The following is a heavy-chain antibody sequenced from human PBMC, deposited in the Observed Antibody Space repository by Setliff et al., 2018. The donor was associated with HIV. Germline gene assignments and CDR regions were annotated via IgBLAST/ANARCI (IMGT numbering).Heavy chain of an antibody. CDR1: GFTFSSYS. V-gene: IGHV3-48*04. J-gene: IGHJ4*02. CDR3: ATAARGDNFGSTH. CDR2: ISGSSDVI. D-gene: IGHD3-10*01. Sequence: PGGSLRLSCAASGFTFSSYSMNWVRQAPGKGLEWVSYISGSSDVIDYADSVKGRFTISRDNTKNSLYLQMNSLRAEDTAVYYCATAARGDNFGSTHWGQGTLVTVSS.